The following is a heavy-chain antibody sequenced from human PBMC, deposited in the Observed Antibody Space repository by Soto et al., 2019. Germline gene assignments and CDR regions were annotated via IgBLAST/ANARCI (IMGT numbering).Heavy chain of an antibody. V-gene: IGHV3-23*01. CDR3: ARRV. CDR1: GFTFSLYP. J-gene: IGHJ4*02. Sequence: EVKVLESGGGLVQPGGSLRLSCATSGFTFSLYPMNWVRQAPGKGLEWVSCISAGGDSTYYADSVKGRFTIFRDNSKNSVYLQMNSLRVEDTAVYYCARRVWGQGTLVTVSS. CDR2: ISAGGDST.